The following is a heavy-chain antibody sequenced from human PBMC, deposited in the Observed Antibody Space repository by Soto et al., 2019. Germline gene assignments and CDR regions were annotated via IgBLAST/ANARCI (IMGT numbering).Heavy chain of an antibody. CDR1: GLSLNTTAVG. V-gene: IGHV2-5*01. CDR2: IYWNDAK. J-gene: IGHJ4*02. D-gene: IGHD6-19*01. CDR3: GHWSYSTGWSDY. Sequence: SGPTLVNPTQTLTLTCTLSGLSLNTTAVGVGWVRQPPGKALEWLTVIYWNDAKRYSPSLKSRLTLTKDTSKNQVVLTMTNMDPVDTATYYCGHWSYSTGWSDYWGQGALVTVSS.